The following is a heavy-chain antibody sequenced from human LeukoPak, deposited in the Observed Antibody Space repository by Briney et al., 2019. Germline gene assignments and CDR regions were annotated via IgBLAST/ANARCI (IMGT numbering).Heavy chain of an antibody. V-gene: IGHV4-31*03. CDR3: ARVSAVVTQAFDY. J-gene: IGHJ4*02. D-gene: IGHD4-23*01. CDR1: GXSISSGGDY. CDR2: IYYSGST. Sequence: PSQTLSLTCTVSGXSISSGGDYWSWIRQHPGKGLEWIGYIYYSGSTYYNPSLKSRVTISVDTSKNQFSLKLSSVTAADTAVYYCARVSAVVTQAFDYWGQGTLVTVSS.